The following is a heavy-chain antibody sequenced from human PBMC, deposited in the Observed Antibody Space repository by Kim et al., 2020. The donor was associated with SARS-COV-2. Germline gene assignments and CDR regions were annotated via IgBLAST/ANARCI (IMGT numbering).Heavy chain of an antibody. CDR3: ARWLNYGSGSERNYYYYYGMDV. Sequence: ASVKVSCKASGYTFTNYAMNWVRQAPGQGLEWMGWINTNTGNPTYAQGFTGRFVFSLDTSVSTAYLQISSLKAEDTAVYYCARWLNYGSGSERNYYYYYGMDVWGQGTTVTVSS. CDR2: INTNTGNP. J-gene: IGHJ6*02. V-gene: IGHV7-4-1*02. D-gene: IGHD3-10*01. CDR1: GYTFTNYA.